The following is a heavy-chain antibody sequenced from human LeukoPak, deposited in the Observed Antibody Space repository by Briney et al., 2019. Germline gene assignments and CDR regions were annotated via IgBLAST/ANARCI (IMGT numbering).Heavy chain of an antibody. CDR2: IYYSGST. J-gene: IGHJ4*02. CDR1: GGSISSGDYY. V-gene: IGHV4-30-4*08. Sequence: SETLSLTCTVSGGSISSGDYYWSWIRQPPGKGLEWIGYIYYSGSTYYNPSLKSRVTISVDTSKNQFSLKLSSVTAADTAVYYCARGYDFWGGYYFWYFDYWGQGTLVTVSS. CDR3: ARGYDFWGGYYFWYFDY. D-gene: IGHD3-3*01.